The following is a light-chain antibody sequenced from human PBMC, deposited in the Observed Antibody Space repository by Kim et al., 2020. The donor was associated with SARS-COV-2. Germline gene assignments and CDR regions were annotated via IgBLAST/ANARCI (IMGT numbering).Light chain of an antibody. CDR3: CSYAGSSSQVL. J-gene: IGLJ2*01. Sequence: QPNTIYCTGTSSEVRSYNLVSWDQQHPGKDPKVMIYEVSKRPSGVSNRFSGSKSGNTASLTISGLQAEDKADYYCCSYAGSSSQVLFGGGTQLTVL. CDR2: EVS. V-gene: IGLV2-23*02. CDR1: SSEVRSYNL.